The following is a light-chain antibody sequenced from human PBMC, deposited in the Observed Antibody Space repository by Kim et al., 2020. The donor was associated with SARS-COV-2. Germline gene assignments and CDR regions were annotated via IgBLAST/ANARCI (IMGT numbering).Light chain of an antibody. V-gene: IGKV3-11*01. CDR1: DSVDIS. J-gene: IGKJ4*01. Sequence: YPGEGAILSCRARDSVDISLAWYQQTPGQPPRLLIYDAAIRAAGVPDRFSGSGSGTDFTLTIASLAPEDFAVYYCQQRGSLPPALTFGGGTKLEI. CDR2: DAA. CDR3: QQRGSLPPALT.